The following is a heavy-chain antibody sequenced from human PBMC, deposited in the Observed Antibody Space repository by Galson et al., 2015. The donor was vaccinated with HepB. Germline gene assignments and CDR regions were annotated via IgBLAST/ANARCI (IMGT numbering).Heavy chain of an antibody. D-gene: IGHD2-21*01. Sequence: SLRLSCAASGFTVSSNYMSWVRRAPGKGLEWVSLIYSDGNTYYADSVKGRFTISRDNSKNTLYLQMNSLRAEDTAVYYCASLIVVRKIGYYFDYWGQGSLVTVSS. J-gene: IGHJ4*02. V-gene: IGHV3-53*01. CDR3: ASLIVVRKIGYYFDY. CDR1: GFTVSSNY. CDR2: IYSDGNT.